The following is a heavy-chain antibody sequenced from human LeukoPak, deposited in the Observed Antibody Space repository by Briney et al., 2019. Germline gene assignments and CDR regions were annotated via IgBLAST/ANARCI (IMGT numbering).Heavy chain of an antibody. CDR2: INDSEST. CDR1: GGSFSGYY. V-gene: IGHV4-34*01. CDR3: ARGAGYSSSRWFDP. D-gene: IGHD6-13*01. Sequence: SGTLSLTCAVYGGSFSGYYWSWIRQPPGKGLEWIGEINDSESTNYKPSLKSRVTISVDTSKNQFSLKLSSVTAADTAVYYCARGAGYSSSRWFDPWGQGTLVTVSS. J-gene: IGHJ5*02.